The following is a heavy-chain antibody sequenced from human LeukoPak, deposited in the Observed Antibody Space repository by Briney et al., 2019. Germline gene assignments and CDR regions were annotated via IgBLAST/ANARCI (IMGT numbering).Heavy chain of an antibody. CDR2: ISYDGSNK. Sequence: GGSLRLSCAASGFTFSSYGMHWVRQAPGKGLEWVAVISYDGSNKYYADSVKGRFTISRDNSKNTLYLQMNSLRAEDTAVYYCAKAGTQSYYDSRAWSDYWGQGTLVTVSS. V-gene: IGHV3-30*18. CDR3: AKAGTQSYYDSRAWSDY. CDR1: GFTFSSYG. D-gene: IGHD3-22*01. J-gene: IGHJ4*02.